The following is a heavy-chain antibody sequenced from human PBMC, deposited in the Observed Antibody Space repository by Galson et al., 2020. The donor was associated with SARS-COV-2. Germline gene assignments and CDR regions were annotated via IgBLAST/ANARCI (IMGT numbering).Heavy chain of an antibody. V-gene: IGHV4-39*01. CDR1: GGSISSSSYY. CDR2: IYYSGST. Sequence: SETLSLTCTVSGGSISSSSYYWGWIRQPPGKGLEWIGSIYYSGSTYYNPSLKSRVTISVDTSKNQFSLKLSSVTAADTAVYYCARSSGWYYFDYWGQGTLVTVSS. D-gene: IGHD6-19*01. CDR3: ARSSGWYYFDY. J-gene: IGHJ4*02.